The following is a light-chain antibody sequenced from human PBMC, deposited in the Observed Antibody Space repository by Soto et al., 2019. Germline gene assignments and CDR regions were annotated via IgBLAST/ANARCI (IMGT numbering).Light chain of an antibody. J-gene: IGLJ1*01. CDR2: DVS. CDR1: SSDVGGYNY. Sequence: QSVLTQPRSVSGSPGQSVTISCTGTSSDVGGYNYVSWYQQHPGKAPKLMIYDVSKRPSGVPDRFSGSKSGNTASLTISGLQAEDEADYYCCSYAGSYTFVVYVFGTGTKV. V-gene: IGLV2-11*01. CDR3: CSYAGSYTFVVYV.